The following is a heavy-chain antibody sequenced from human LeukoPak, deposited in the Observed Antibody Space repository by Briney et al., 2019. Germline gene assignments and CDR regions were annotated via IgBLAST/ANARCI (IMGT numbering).Heavy chain of an antibody. Sequence: ASVKVSCKASGYTFTSYGISWVRQAPGQGLEWMGWISAYNGNTNYAQKLQGRVTMTTDTPTSTAYMELRSLRSDDTAVYYCARLSRVAAAGTGFDYWGQGTLVTVSS. D-gene: IGHD6-13*01. CDR3: ARLSRVAAAGTGFDY. CDR2: ISAYNGNT. J-gene: IGHJ4*02. CDR1: GYTFTSYG. V-gene: IGHV1-18*01.